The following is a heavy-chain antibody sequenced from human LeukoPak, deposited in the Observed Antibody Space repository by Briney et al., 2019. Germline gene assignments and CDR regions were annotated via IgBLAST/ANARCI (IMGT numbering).Heavy chain of an antibody. CDR3: AREPWTYYYDSSDAFDI. Sequence: ASVKLSCKASGYTGTSYGISWGRQAPGQGLGWMGWVSVYNGNTNYAQQPQRRVTMTTDTSTSTAYMELRSLRSDDAAVYYCAREPWTYYYDSSDAFDIWGQGTMVTVSS. CDR1: GYTGTSYG. V-gene: IGHV1-18*01. D-gene: IGHD3-22*01. J-gene: IGHJ3*02. CDR2: VSVYNGNT.